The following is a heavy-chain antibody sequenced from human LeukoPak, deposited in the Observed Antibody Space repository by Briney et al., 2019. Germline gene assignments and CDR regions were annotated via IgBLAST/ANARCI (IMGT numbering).Heavy chain of an antibody. J-gene: IGHJ4*02. V-gene: IGHV1-18*01. CDR3: ARDHSVSYSPFFDD. CDR1: GSTFTSYG. D-gene: IGHD1-26*01. CDR2: ISAYNGNT. Sequence: ASVTVSCKASGSTFTSYGISWVRQGHGPGLEWMGWISAYNGNTNYAQKLQGRVTMTTDTSTSTAYMELRSLRSYDTAVYYFARDHSVSYSPFFDDWGQGTLGTVSS.